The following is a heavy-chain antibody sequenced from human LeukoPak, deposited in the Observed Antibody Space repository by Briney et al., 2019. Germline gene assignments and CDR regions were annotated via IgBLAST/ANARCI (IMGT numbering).Heavy chain of an antibody. V-gene: IGHV3-11*01. J-gene: IGHJ5*02. CDR3: ATDGAGFDT. CDR1: GFTFSDHW. CDR2: INIGGTNT. Sequence: TTGGSLRLSCAASGFTFSDHWMAWVRQAPGKWLEWLSYINIGGTNTHYADSVKGRFTISRDNAKKSLYLEMNNLRAEDTAVYYCATDGAGFDTWGQGVLVTVSS.